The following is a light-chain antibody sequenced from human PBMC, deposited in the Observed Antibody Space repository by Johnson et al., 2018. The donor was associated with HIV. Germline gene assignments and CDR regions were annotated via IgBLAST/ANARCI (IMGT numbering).Light chain of an antibody. V-gene: IGLV1-51*01. J-gene: IGLJ1*01. CDR2: DNN. CDR1: SSNIGNNY. Sequence: QSVLTQPPPLSAAPGQKVTISCSGSSSNIGNNYVSWYQQLPGTAPKLLIYDNNKRPSGIPDRFSGSKSGTSATLGITGLQTGDEADYYCGTWDSSLSAYVFGTVTKVTVL. CDR3: GTWDSSLSAYV.